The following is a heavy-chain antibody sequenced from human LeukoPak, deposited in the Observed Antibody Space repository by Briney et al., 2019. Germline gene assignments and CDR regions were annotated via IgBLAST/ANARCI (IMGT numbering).Heavy chain of an antibody. CDR3: ARKGLTAGLDY. J-gene: IGHJ4*02. D-gene: IGHD5-18*01. CDR2: ISAHSGNT. CDR1: GYTFTNYG. V-gene: IGHV1-18*01. Sequence: ASVKVSCKTSGYTFTNYGIHWVRQAPGQGLEWMGWISAHSGNTNYAQKLQGRLTLTTDTSTTTAYMDLRSLRSDDTAVYYCARKGLTAGLDYWGQGTLVTVSS.